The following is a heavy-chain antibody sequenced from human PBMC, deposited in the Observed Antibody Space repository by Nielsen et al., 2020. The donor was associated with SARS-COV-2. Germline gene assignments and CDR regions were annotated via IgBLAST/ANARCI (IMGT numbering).Heavy chain of an antibody. J-gene: IGHJ3*02. CDR3: AKEGSGWTDAFDI. Sequence: GESLKISCAASGFTFSSYGMHWVRQAPGKGLEWVAGESYDGRNKYYADSVKGRFTISRDNSKNTLFLQMNSLRAEDTAVYYCAKEGSGWTDAFDIWGQGTMVTVSS. D-gene: IGHD6-19*01. V-gene: IGHV3-30*18. CDR1: GFTFSSYG. CDR2: ESYDGRNK.